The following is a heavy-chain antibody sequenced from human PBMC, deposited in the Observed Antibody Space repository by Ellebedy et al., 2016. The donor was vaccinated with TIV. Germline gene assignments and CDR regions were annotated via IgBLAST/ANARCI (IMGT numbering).Heavy chain of an antibody. D-gene: IGHD4-23*01. CDR3: AKETVVRQDWFDP. Sequence: GGSLRLSCAALVFTFSNYAMSWVRQAPGKGLEWVAAVIASGGDTYYADSVKGRFTISRDNSKNTLHLQMNSLRAEDTAVYYCAKETVVRQDWFDPWGQGTLVTVSS. CDR1: VFTFSNYA. V-gene: IGHV3-23*01. CDR2: VIASGGDT. J-gene: IGHJ5*02.